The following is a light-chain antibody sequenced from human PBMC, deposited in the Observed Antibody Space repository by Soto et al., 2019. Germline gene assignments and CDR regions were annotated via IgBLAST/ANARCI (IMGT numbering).Light chain of an antibody. CDR1: QSVGSSY. CDR2: GVS. V-gene: IGKV3-20*01. J-gene: IGKJ1*01. Sequence: ETVLTQSPGTLSLSPGERATLSCRASQSVGSSYLAWYQQKPGQAPRLLIYGVSSRATGIPDRFSGSGSGTDFTRTISRLEPEDFAVYYCQQYGDSPRTFGQGTKVEIK. CDR3: QQYGDSPRT.